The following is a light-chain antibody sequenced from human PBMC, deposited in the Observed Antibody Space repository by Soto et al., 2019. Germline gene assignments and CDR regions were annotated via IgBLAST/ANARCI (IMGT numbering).Light chain of an antibody. CDR2: RNN. CDR1: SSNIGSNY. J-gene: IGLJ2*01. CDR3: AAWDDSLSGYVV. V-gene: IGLV1-47*01. Sequence: QSVLTQPPSASGTPGQRVTISCSGSSSNIGSNYVYWYQQLPGTAPKLLIYRNNQRPSGVPDRFSGSKSGTSASLAISGLRSEDEADYYCAAWDDSLSGYVVFSGGTQLTVL.